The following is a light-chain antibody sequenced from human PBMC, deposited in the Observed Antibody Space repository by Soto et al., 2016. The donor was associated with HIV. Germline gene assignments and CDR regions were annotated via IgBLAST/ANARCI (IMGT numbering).Light chain of an antibody. CDR2: DDT. Sequence: SYELTQPPSVSVAPGKTARITCGGNKIGSKSVHWYQQKPGQAPVLVVYDDTRQPSGIPERFSGSNSGNTATLTISRVEAGDEADYYCQVWDSSSDHPVFGGGTKLTVL. J-gene: IGLJ2*01. CDR3: QVWDSSSDHPV. V-gene: IGLV3-21*03. CDR1: KIGSKS.